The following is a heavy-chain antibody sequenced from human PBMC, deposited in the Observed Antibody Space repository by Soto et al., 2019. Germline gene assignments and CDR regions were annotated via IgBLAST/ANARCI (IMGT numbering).Heavy chain of an antibody. D-gene: IGHD3-3*01. CDR3: ARGCYYFWSGYYRYFDF. Sequence: TSETLSLTCAVYGGSFSGYYWSWVRQPPGKGLEWIGEINDDGSTNYSPSLRSRLTISVDTSKNQFSLKLSSVTAADTAVYYCARGCYYFWSGYYRYFDFWGQGTLVTVSS. CDR1: GGSFSGYY. J-gene: IGHJ4*02. CDR2: INDDGST. V-gene: IGHV4-34*01.